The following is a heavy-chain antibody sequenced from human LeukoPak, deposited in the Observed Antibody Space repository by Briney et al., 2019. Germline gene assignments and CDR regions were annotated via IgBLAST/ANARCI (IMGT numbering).Heavy chain of an antibody. CDR3: ARGAIFGVVSYYYGMDV. CDR2: IIPIFGTA. CDR1: GGTFSSYA. V-gene: IGHV1-69*13. Sequence: ASVKVSCKASGGTFSSYAISWVRQAPGQGLEWMGGIIPIFGTANYAQKFQGRVMITADESTSTAYMELSSLRSEDTAVYYCARGAIFGVVSYYYGMDVWGQGTTVTVSS. J-gene: IGHJ6*02. D-gene: IGHD3-3*01.